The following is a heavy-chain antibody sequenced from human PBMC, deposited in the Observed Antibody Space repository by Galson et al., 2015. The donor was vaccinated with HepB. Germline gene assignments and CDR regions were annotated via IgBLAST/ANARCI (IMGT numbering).Heavy chain of an antibody. CDR3: ARMTTATVVMSVTKIGAFDS. Sequence: SLRLSCAASGFNVSYSYLSWVRQAPGKGLEWVSAIYSNGNTLYAGPVMGRLIISRDSSTNTVFLQMNSLRVEDTALYYCARMTTATVVMSVTKIGAFDSWGQGTPVTVYS. D-gene: IGHD4-17*01. CDR1: GFNVSYSY. CDR2: IYSNGNT. J-gene: IGHJ4*02. V-gene: IGHV3-53*01.